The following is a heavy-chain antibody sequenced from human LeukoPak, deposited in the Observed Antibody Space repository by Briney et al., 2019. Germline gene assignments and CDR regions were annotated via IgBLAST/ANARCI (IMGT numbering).Heavy chain of an antibody. D-gene: IGHD2-15*01. CDR3: ASSRYCSGGSCYDYMDV. CDR1: GGTFSSYA. V-gene: IGHV1-69*05. CDR2: IIPVFGTA. Sequence: SVKVSCKASGGTFSSYAISWVRQAPGQGLEWMGGIIPVFGTANYAQKFQGRVTINTDESTSTAYMELSSLRSEDTAVYYCASSRYCSGGSCYDYMDVWGKGTTVTVSS. J-gene: IGHJ6*03.